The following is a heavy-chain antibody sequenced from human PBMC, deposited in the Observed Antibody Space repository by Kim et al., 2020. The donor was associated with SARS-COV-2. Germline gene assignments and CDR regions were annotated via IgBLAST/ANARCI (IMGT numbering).Heavy chain of an antibody. Sequence: SETLSLTCTVSGGSISSGDYYWNWIRQHPGKGLEWIGYIYYSGSTYYNPSLKSRVTISVDTSKNQFSLKLSSVTAADTAVYYCARDHSTYYGDYRWDWFDPWGQGTLVTVSS. CDR2: IYYSGST. V-gene: IGHV4-31*03. CDR3: ARDHSTYYGDYRWDWFDP. J-gene: IGHJ5*02. D-gene: IGHD4-17*01. CDR1: GGSISSGDYY.